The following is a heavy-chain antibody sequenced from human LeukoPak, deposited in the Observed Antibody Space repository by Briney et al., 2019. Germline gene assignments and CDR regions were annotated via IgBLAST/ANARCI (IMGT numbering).Heavy chain of an antibody. D-gene: IGHD6-13*01. V-gene: IGHV3-33*06. J-gene: IGHJ5*02. Sequence: PGRSLRLSCAASGFTFSTYGIHWVRQAPGKGLDWVANIWHDGGNKYYADSVKGRFTISRDNSKNTLYLQMNSLRAEDTAVYYCAKRFVMGSSSRTNWFDPWGQGTLVTVSS. CDR2: IWHDGGNK. CDR3: AKRFVMGSSSRTNWFDP. CDR1: GFTFSTYG.